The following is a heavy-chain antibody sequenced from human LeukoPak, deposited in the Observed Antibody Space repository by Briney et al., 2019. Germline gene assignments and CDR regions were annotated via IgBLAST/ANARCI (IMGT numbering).Heavy chain of an antibody. J-gene: IGHJ6*02. CDR1: GYTFTSYG. Sequence: ASVKVSCKASGYTFTSYGISWVRQAPGQGLEWMGWISAYNGNTNNAQKLQGRVTMTTDTSTSTAYMELRSLRSDDTAVYYCARMGSGEFDWLPPYYYYGMDVWGQGTTVTVSS. V-gene: IGHV1-18*01. CDR3: ARMGSGEFDWLPPYYYYGMDV. D-gene: IGHD3-9*01. CDR2: ISAYNGNT.